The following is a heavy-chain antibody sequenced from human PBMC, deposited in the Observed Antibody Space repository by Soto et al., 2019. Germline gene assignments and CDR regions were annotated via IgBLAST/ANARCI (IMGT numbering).Heavy chain of an antibody. CDR2: TYHRGTT. D-gene: IGHD3-10*01. CDR1: GDSISSSNW. V-gene: IGHV4-4*02. J-gene: IGHJ4*02. Sequence: QVQLQESGPGLVKPSETLSLTCTVSGDSISSSNWWSWVRQPPGKGLEWIGETYHRGTTKYNPSLKSRVTISLDFSNNQFSLELKSVTAADKAVYYCAREGSGSPVSVWGQGALVIVSS. CDR3: AREGSGSPVSV.